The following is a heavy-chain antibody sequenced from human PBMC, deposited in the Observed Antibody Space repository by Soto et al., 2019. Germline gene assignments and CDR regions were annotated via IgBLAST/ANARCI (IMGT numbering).Heavy chain of an antibody. D-gene: IGHD6-13*01. CDR3: ARDGSSWYIDYYYGMDV. J-gene: IGHJ6*02. CDR2: ISPSSSTI. CDR1: VFTFSSYS. V-gene: IGHV3-48*02. Sequence: RGSLLVACATSVFTFSSYSMNWVRQAPGKGLDWVSYISPSSSTIYYADSVNGRFTISRDNAKNSLYRQMNSLRDEDTAVYYCARDGSSWYIDYYYGMDVWGQGTPVTVSS.